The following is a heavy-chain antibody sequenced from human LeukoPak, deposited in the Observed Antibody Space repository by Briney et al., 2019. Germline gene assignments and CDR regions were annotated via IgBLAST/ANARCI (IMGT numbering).Heavy chain of an antibody. CDR3: ASLNRYSSGWYPSGFDY. Sequence: PSETLSLTCTVSGGSISSSSYYWGWIRQPPGKGLEWIGSIYYSGSTYYNPSLKSRVTISVDTSKNQFSLKLSSVTAADTAVYYCASLNRYSSGWYPSGFDYWGQGTLVTVSS. CDR2: IYYSGST. V-gene: IGHV4-39*01. CDR1: GGSISSSSYY. J-gene: IGHJ4*02. D-gene: IGHD6-19*01.